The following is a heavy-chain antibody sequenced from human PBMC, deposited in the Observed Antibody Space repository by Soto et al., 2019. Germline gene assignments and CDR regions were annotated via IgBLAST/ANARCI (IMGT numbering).Heavy chain of an antibody. CDR1: GASLSGYY. CDR3: ARVDWGSFDY. V-gene: IGHV4-59*01. Sequence: SETLSLTCTVSGASLSGYYGAWIRQPPGKGLEWIGNIFYTGSTDYNPSLKSRITMSLDTSRSHFSLKIRSVTTADTAVYYCARVDWGSFDYWGQGTLVTVSS. D-gene: IGHD3-9*01. J-gene: IGHJ4*02. CDR2: IFYTGST.